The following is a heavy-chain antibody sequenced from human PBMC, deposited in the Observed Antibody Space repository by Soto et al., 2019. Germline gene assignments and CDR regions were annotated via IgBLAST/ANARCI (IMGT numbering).Heavy chain of an antibody. J-gene: IGHJ4*02. CDR2: ISSSSSYI. D-gene: IGHD6-19*01. CDR1: GFTFSSYS. V-gene: IGHV3-21*01. Sequence: EVQLVESGGGLVKPGGSLRLSCAASGFTFSSYSMNWVRQAPGKGLEWVSSISSSSSYIYYEDSVKGRFTISRDNAKNPVYLKVSGLRAEVTAVNYCARVGILAYSCGWKENYFHHWGQGTLVTVSS. CDR3: ARVGILAYSCGWKENYFHH.